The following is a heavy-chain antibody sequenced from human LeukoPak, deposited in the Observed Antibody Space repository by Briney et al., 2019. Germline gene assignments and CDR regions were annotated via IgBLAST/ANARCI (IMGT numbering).Heavy chain of an antibody. Sequence: GGSLRLSCAASGFTFGDHNMDWVRQAPGKGLEWVSRTKNKANSYTTQYAASVKGRFTVSRDDSKSSLSLQMNNLETEDTAVYYCARDASASLDYWGQGTPVTVSS. CDR2: TKNKANSYTT. CDR3: ARDASASLDY. J-gene: IGHJ4*02. V-gene: IGHV3-72*01. CDR1: GFTFGDHN. D-gene: IGHD2-2*01.